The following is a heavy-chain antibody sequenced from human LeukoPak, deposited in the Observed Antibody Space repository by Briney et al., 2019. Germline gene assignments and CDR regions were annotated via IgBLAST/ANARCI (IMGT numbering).Heavy chain of an antibody. J-gene: IGHJ4*02. D-gene: IGHD1-26*01. CDR2: ISGNGAGT. V-gene: IGHV3-23*01. CDR3: AKSGARNYFDY. CDR1: GFTFSSYA. Sequence: QPGGSLRLSCAASGFTFSSYAMSWVRQAPGRGLEWVSSISGNGAGTYYADSVKGRFTISRDNSKNTLYLQMNSLRAEDTALYYWAKSGARNYFDYWGQGTLVSVSS.